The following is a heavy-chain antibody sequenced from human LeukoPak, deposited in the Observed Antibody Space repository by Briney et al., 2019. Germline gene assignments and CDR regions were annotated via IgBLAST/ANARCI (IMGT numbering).Heavy chain of an antibody. Sequence: GASLRLSCAASGFTFSGYGMSWVRQAPGKGLEWVSVISGSGGSTYSADSAKGRFTISRDNSKNTLYLQMNSLRAEDTAVYYCARERAGIWDSFDYWGQGTLVTVSS. V-gene: IGHV3-23*01. J-gene: IGHJ4*02. D-gene: IGHD3-10*01. CDR1: GFTFSGYG. CDR3: ARERAGIWDSFDY. CDR2: ISGSGGST.